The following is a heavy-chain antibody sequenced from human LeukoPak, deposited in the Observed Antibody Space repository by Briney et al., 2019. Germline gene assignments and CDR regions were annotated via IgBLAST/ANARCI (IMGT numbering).Heavy chain of an antibody. CDR3: ARANYGDYPIFDY. D-gene: IGHD4-17*01. J-gene: IGHJ4*02. CDR2: IYYSGST. CDR1: GGSISSYY. Sequence: PSETLSLTCTVSGGSISSYYWSWIRQPPGEGLEWIGYIYYSGSTNYNPSLTSRVSISVDTSKNQFSLQLSSVTAADTAVYYCARANYGDYPIFDYWGQGTLVTVSS. V-gene: IGHV4-59*01.